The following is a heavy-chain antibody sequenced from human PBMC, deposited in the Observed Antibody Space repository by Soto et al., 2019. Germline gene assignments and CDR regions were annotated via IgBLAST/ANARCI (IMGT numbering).Heavy chain of an antibody. CDR2: INPNSGGT. CDR1: GYTFTSYD. V-gene: IGHV1-2*04. Sequence: ASVKVSCKASGYTFTSYDINWVRQAPGQGLEWMGWINPNSGGTNYAQKFQGWVTMTRDTSISTAYMELSRLRSDDTAVYYCARDLWMRFDPWGQGTLVTVSS. CDR3: ARDLWMRFDP. D-gene: IGHD1-1*01. J-gene: IGHJ5*02.